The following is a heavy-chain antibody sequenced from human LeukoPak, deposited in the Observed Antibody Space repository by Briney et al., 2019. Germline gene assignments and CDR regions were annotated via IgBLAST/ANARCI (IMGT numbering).Heavy chain of an antibody. D-gene: IGHD3-16*01. J-gene: IGHJ4*02. Sequence: ASVKVSCKASGYTFTGYYMYWVRQAPGQGLEWMGWINPNSGGTNYAQKLQGRVTMTTDTSTSTAYMELRSLGSDDTAVYYCAREGLGELTLDYWGQGTLVTVSS. CDR2: INPNSGGT. CDR3: AREGLGELTLDY. V-gene: IGHV1-2*02. CDR1: GYTFTGYY.